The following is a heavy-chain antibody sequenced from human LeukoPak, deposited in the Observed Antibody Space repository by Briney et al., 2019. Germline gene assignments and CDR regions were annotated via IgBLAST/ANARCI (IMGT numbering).Heavy chain of an antibody. Sequence: GGSLRLSCAASGFTFSNYDMHWVRQATGKGLEWVSGITTAGNTHYAGSVEGRFTISRENAKNSLYLQMNSLRAGDTAVYYCAKVKSDSSGWYHVLDWGQGTPVTVSS. V-gene: IGHV3-13*04. CDR3: AKVKSDSSGWYHVLD. D-gene: IGHD6-19*01. J-gene: IGHJ4*02. CDR1: GFTFSNYD. CDR2: ITTAGNT.